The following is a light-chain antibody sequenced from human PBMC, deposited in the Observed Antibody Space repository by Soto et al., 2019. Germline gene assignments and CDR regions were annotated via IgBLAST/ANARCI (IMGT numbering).Light chain of an antibody. J-gene: IGKJ3*01. CDR1: QSVSGY. Sequence: EIALTQSPATLSLSPGERATLSCRASQSVSGYLAWYQQKPDQAPRLLIYDASNRATGIPARFSGSGSGTDFALTISGLEPEYCAVYFCQQRSNSLVTFGPGNKVYI. CDR2: DAS. CDR3: QQRSNSLVT. V-gene: IGKV3-11*01.